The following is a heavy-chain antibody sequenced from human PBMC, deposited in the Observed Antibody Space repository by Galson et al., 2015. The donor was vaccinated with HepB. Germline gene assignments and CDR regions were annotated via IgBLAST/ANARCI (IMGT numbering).Heavy chain of an antibody. CDR2: INHSGST. D-gene: IGHD5-18*01. V-gene: IGHV4-34*01. CDR1: GGSFSGYY. CDR3: ARRQFRFGYSYGKTYNYFDY. J-gene: IGHJ4*02. Sequence: SETLSLTCAVYGGSFSGYYWSWIRQPPGKGLEWIGEINHSGSTNYNPSLKSRVTISVDTSKNQFSLKLSSVTAADTAVYYCARRQFRFGYSYGKTYNYFDYWGQGTLVTVSS.